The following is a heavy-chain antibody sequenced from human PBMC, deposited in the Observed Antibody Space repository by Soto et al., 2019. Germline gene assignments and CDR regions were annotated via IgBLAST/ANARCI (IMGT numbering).Heavy chain of an antibody. CDR2: IYPGDSDT. D-gene: IGHD3-10*01. J-gene: IGHJ6*02. CDR1: GYSFTSYW. Sequence: GESLKISCKGSGYSFTSYWIGWVRQMPGKGLEWMGIIYPGDSDTRYSPSFQGQVTVSADKSISTAYLRWSSLKASDTAMYYCARLGGAVLWFGELGLGMDVWGQGTTVTVSS. V-gene: IGHV5-51*01. CDR3: ARLGGAVLWFGELGLGMDV.